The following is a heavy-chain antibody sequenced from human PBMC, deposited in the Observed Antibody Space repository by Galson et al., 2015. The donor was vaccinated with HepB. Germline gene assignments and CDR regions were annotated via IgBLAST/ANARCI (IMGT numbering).Heavy chain of an antibody. J-gene: IGHJ3*01. Sequence: SLRLSCAASGFTFTKHWMNWVRQTPEKGLELVASIKEDGSVKHSVDSVKGRFIISRDNAKTSLYLQMNSLRADDTAVYYCARSPKWGWRVFDVWGQGTMVTVAS. D-gene: IGHD7-27*01. V-gene: IGHV3-7*03. CDR3: ARSPKWGWRVFDV. CDR2: IKEDGSVK. CDR1: GFTFTKHW.